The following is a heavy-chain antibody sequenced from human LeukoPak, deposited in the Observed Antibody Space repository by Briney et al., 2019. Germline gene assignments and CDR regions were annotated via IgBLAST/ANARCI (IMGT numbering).Heavy chain of an antibody. V-gene: IGHV3-53*04. CDR2: IYSGGST. D-gene: IGHD6-13*01. J-gene: IGHJ5*01. CDR1: GFTVSSNY. CDR3: ARGTVGYTGWFDS. Sequence: PGGSLRLSCAASGFTVSSNYMSWVRQAPGKGLEWVSVIYSGGSTYYADSVKGRFTISRHNSKNTLYLQMNSLRAEDTAVYYCARGTVGYTGWFDSWGQGTLVTVSS.